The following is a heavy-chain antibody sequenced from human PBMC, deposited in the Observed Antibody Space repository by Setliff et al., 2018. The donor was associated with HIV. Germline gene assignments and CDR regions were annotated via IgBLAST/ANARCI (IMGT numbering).Heavy chain of an antibody. D-gene: IGHD3-10*01. Sequence: GSLRLSCAASGFTVSTNYMNWVRQAPGKGLQWVSALYSGGYTDYADSVKGRFTISRDNSKNTLYLQMNSLRPEDTAVYYCARQAYDINMVRGVIAPRFHYYMDVWGKGTTVTVSS. CDR1: GFTVSTNY. J-gene: IGHJ6*03. CDR3: ARQAYDINMVRGVIAPRFHYYMDV. CDR2: LYSGGYT. V-gene: IGHV3-66*02.